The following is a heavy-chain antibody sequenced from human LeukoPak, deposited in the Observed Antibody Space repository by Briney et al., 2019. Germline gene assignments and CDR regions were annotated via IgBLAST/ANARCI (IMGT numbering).Heavy chain of an antibody. Sequence: SETLSLTCTVSGGSITGYYWSWIRQPPGKGLEWVGYIFSSGSTNYNPSLKSRVTITLDTSKSQFSLKLISVTASDTAVYYCARLTKFLTTYYPTPWGQGTLVTVSS. J-gene: IGHJ5*02. CDR3: ARLTKFLTTYYPTP. V-gene: IGHV4-59*08. CDR1: GGSITGYY. D-gene: IGHD2/OR15-2a*01. CDR2: IFSSGST.